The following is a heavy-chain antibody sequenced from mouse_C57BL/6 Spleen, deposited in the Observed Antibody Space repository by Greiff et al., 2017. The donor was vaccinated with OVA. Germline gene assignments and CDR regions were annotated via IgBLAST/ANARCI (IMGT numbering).Heavy chain of an antibody. J-gene: IGHJ3*01. CDR1: GYAFSSYW. D-gene: IGHD1-1*01. Sequence: VQLQQSGAELVKPGASVKISCKASGYAFSSYWLNWVKQRPGKGLEWIGQIYPGDGDTNYNGKFKGKATLTADKSSSTAYMQLSSLTSEDAAVYFCARDYDSSLDWFAYWGQGTLVTVSA. V-gene: IGHV1-80*01. CDR2: IYPGDGDT. CDR3: ARDYDSSLDWFAY.